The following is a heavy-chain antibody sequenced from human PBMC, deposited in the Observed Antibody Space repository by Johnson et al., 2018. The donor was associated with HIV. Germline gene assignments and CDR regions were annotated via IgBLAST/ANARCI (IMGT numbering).Heavy chain of an antibody. CDR1: GFTFSSYA. CDR2: INWNSVIT. J-gene: IGHJ3*02. V-gene: IGHV3-9*01. Sequence: VQLVESGGGLIQPGGSLRLSCAASGFTFSSYAMSWVRQAPGKGLEWVSGINWNSVITAYADSVKGRFTISRDNAKNSLYLQMNSLRAEDTALYYCATDIRSGYRDAAFDIWGRGTMVTVSS. CDR3: ATDIRSGYRDAAFDI. D-gene: IGHD5-12*01.